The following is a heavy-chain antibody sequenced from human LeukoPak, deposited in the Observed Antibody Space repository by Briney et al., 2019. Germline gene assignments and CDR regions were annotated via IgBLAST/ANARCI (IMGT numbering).Heavy chain of an antibody. D-gene: IGHD3-22*01. J-gene: IGHJ5*02. Sequence: GESLKISCKGSGYNFTSYWIGWVRQMPGKGLEWMGIIYPGDSDTRYSPSFQGQVTISADKSISTAYLQWSSLKASDTAMYYCARSSKEDSSGYYRNWFDPWGQGTLVTVSS. CDR2: IYPGDSDT. V-gene: IGHV5-51*01. CDR3: ARSSKEDSSGYYRNWFDP. CDR1: GYNFTSYW.